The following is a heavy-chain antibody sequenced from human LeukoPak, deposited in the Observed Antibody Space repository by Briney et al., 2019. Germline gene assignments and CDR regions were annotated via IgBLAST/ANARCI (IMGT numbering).Heavy chain of an antibody. CDR1: GYSISSDYY. D-gene: IGHD3-22*01. CDR2: IFHNGNT. CDR3: ARHLPRYYYDSSGYPYYFDY. V-gene: IGHV4-38-2*02. Sequence: SETLSLTCTVSGYSISSDYYWGWIRQPPGKGLEWIGNIFHNGNTYYNPSLKRRVTMSIDTSKNQFSLKLSSVTAADTAVYYCARHLPRYYYDSSGYPYYFDYWGQGTLVTVSS. J-gene: IGHJ4*02.